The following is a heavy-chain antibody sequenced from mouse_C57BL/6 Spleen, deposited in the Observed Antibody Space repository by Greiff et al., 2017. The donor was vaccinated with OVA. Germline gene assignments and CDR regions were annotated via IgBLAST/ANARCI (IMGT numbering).Heavy chain of an antibody. J-gene: IGHJ4*01. CDR2: ISGGGGNT. Sequence: EVQLVESGGGLVKPGGSLKLSCAASGFTFSSYTMSWVRQTPEKRLEWVATISGGGGNTYYPDSVKGRFTISRDNAKNTLYLQMSSLRSEDTALYYCARECYDSYYYAMDDWGQGTSVTVSS. D-gene: IGHD2-3*01. CDR3: ARECYDSYYYAMDD. V-gene: IGHV5-9*01. CDR1: GFTFSSYT.